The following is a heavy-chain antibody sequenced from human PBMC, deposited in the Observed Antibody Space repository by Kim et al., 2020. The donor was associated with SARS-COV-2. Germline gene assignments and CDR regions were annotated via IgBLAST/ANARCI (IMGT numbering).Heavy chain of an antibody. CDR3: TTATVTKVPYYGMDV. CDR1: GFTFSNAW. Sequence: GGSLRLSCAASGFTFSNAWMSWVRQAPGKGLEWVGRIKSKTDGGTTDYAAPVKGRFTISRDDSKNTLYLQMNRLKTEDTAVYYCTTATVTKVPYYGMDVCGQGSTGTVSS. V-gene: IGHV3-15*01. D-gene: IGHD4-17*01. J-gene: IGHJ6*02. CDR2: IKSKTDGGTT.